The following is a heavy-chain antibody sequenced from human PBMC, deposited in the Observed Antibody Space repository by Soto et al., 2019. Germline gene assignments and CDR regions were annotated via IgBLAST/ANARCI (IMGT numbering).Heavy chain of an antibody. CDR3: ATGFIGFCTGGNCPLDS. CDR2: IWYHGVDK. V-gene: IGHV3-33*01. Sequence: QVQLVESGGGVVQPERSLRLSCAASGFTFSRQAMHWVRQAPGRGLEWVAVIWYHGVDKYYADSVKGRFTISRDNSKNTVYLQMNSLRGEDTAVYYCATGFIGFCTGGNCPLDSWGQGSLVTVSS. D-gene: IGHD2-15*01. J-gene: IGHJ4*02. CDR1: GFTFSRQA.